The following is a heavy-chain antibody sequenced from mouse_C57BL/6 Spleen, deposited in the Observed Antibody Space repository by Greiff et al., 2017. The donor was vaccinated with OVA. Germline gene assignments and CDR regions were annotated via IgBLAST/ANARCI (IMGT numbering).Heavy chain of an antibody. J-gene: IGHJ3*01. CDR1: GYTFTSYW. CDR3: ARGDYGSSPFAY. CDR2: IDPSDSYT. V-gene: IGHV1-59*01. D-gene: IGHD1-1*01. Sequence: VQLQQSGAELVRPGTSVKLSCKASGYTFTSYWMHWVKQRPGQGLEWIGVIDPSDSYTNYNQKFKGKATLTVDTSSSTAYMQLSSLTSEDSAVYYCARGDYGSSPFAYWGQGTLVTVSA.